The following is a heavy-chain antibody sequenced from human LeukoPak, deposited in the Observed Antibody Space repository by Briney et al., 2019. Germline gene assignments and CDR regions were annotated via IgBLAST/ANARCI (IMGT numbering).Heavy chain of an antibody. CDR1: GYSISSGYY. Sequence: SETLSLTCTVAGYSISSGYYWGWMRQPPGKRLDWVASIHSSGNTYYSPTLKSRVTISVDTSKNQFSLELTSVTATDTALYFCATSTGGTTVLPSAWSQGTLVTVSS. V-gene: IGHV4-38-2*02. D-gene: IGHD2-8*02. CDR3: ATSTGGTTVLPSA. CDR2: IHSSGNT. J-gene: IGHJ5*02.